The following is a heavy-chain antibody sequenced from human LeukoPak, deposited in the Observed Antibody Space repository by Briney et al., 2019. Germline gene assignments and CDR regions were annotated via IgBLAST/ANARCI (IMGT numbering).Heavy chain of an antibody. CDR3: ARDRGAYSSGWQYNWFDP. J-gene: IGHJ5*02. Sequence: SQTLSLTCTVSGGSISSGGYYWSWIRQHPGKGLEWIGYIYYSGSTYYNPSLKSRVTISVDTSKNQFSLKLSSVTAADTAVYYCARDRGAYSSGWQYNWFDPWGQGTLVTVSS. D-gene: IGHD6-19*01. V-gene: IGHV4-31*03. CDR1: GGSISSGGYY. CDR2: IYYSGST.